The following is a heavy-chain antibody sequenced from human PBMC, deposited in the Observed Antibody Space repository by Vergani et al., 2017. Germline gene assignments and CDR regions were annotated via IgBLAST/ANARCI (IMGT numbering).Heavy chain of an antibody. CDR1: GYSISSGYY. J-gene: IGHJ3*02. CDR2: IYHTGST. CDR3: ARVYYYDSSGYKAFDI. Sequence: QVQLQESGPGLVKPSETLSLTCAVSGYSISSGYYWGWIRQPPGKGLGWIGSIYHTGSTYYNPSLKSRVTISVDSSKNQFSLKLTSVTAADTAVYYCARVYYYDSSGYKAFDIWGQGTMVTVSS. V-gene: IGHV4-38-2*01. D-gene: IGHD3-22*01.